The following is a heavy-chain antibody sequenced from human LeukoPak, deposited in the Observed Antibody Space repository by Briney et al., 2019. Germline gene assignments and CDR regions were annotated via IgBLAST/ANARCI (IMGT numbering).Heavy chain of an antibody. CDR1: GFTFSSYA. CDR2: ISNTGGTT. V-gene: IGHV3-23*01. CDR3: ARDPFDYYDSSGYSRPRNYYFDY. J-gene: IGHJ4*02. Sequence: PGGSLRLSCAASGFTFSSYAMSWVRQAPGKGLGWVAGISNTGGTTYYADSVKGRFTISRDNSKNTLNLQMNSLRAEDTAVYYCARDPFDYYDSSGYSRPRNYYFDYWGQGSLVTVSS. D-gene: IGHD3-22*01.